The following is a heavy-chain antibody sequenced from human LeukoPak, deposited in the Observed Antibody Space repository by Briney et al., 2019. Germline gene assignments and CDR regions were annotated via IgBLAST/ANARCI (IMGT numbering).Heavy chain of an antibody. CDR1: GFTFSSYV. CDR2: INHNAETI. D-gene: IGHD2-21*02. CDR3: ARDSDWAFDN. J-gene: IGHJ4*02. V-gene: IGHV3-48*02. Sequence: GGSLRLSCAASGFTFSSYVMSWVRQAPGKGLEWVSYINHNAETIYYADSVKGRFTISRDNAKNVLYLQMNRLRDGDTAVYYCARDSDWAFDNWGQGTWSPSPQ.